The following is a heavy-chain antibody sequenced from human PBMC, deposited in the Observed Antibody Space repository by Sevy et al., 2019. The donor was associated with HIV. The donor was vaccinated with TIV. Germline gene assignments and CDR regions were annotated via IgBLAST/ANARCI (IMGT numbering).Heavy chain of an antibody. V-gene: IGHV3-23*01. J-gene: IGHJ4*02. CDR3: ARIAVAGYYFDY. D-gene: IGHD6-19*01. CDR1: GFTFSSYA. Sequence: GGSLILSCAASGFTFSSYAMSWVRQAPGKGLEWVSAISGSGGSTYYTDSVKGRFTISRDNSKNTLYLQMNSLRAEDTAVYYCARIAVAGYYFDYWGQGTLVTVSS. CDR2: ISGSGGST.